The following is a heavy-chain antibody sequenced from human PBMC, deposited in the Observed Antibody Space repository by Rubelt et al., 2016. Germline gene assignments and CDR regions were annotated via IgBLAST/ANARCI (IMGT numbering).Heavy chain of an antibody. J-gene: IGHJ5*02. CDR1: GGTFSSYA. V-gene: IGHV1-69*04. CDR2: IIPILGIA. Sequence: TGGTFSSYAISWVRQAPGQGLEWMGRIIPILGIANYAQKFQGRVTITADKSTSTAYMELSSLRSEDTAVYYCARDRVTMVRGVPNNRFDPWGQGTLVTVSS. D-gene: IGHD3-10*01. CDR3: ARDRVTMVRGVPNNRFDP.